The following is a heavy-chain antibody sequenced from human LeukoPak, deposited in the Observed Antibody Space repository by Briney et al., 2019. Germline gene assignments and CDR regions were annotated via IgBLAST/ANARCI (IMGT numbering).Heavy chain of an antibody. V-gene: IGHV3-7*01. D-gene: IGHD6-19*01. Sequence: PGGSLRLSCAAYGFTFSSYSMNWVRQAPGKGLEWVATIKQDGNEKHYVDSVKGRFTISRDNAKNSLSLQMNSLRAEDTAVYYCARDWESSGWYYFDYWGQGTLVTVSS. CDR2: IKQDGNEK. J-gene: IGHJ4*02. CDR1: GFTFSSYS. CDR3: ARDWESSGWYYFDY.